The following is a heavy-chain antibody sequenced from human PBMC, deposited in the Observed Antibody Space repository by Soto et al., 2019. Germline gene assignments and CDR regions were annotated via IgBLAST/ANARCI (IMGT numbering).Heavy chain of an antibody. J-gene: IGHJ4*02. CDR3: AREGRGAIAFDY. V-gene: IGHV1-46*01. CDR2: INPSGHIT. D-gene: IGHD3-10*01. Sequence: QVQLVQSGAEVKKPGASVKVSCKASGYTFTDYYIHWVRQAPGQGLEWMGIINPSGHITNYIQKFQDRVTMTMDTSTSTVYMELSSLRSEDTAVYYCAREGRGAIAFDYWGQGTLVTVSS. CDR1: GYTFTDYY.